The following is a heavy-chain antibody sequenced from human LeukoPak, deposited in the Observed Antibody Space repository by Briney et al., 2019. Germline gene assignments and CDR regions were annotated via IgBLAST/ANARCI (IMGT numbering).Heavy chain of an antibody. CDR2: IYYSGST. CDR3: ASGGQWLTH. J-gene: IGHJ4*02. CDR1: GYSISSGYY. V-gene: IGHV4-38-2*02. Sequence: SETLSLTCTVSGYSISSGYYWGWIRQPPGKGLEWIGSIYYSGSTYYNPSLKSRVTISVDTSKNQFSLKLSSVTAADTAVYYCASGGQWLTHWGQGTLVTVSS. D-gene: IGHD6-19*01.